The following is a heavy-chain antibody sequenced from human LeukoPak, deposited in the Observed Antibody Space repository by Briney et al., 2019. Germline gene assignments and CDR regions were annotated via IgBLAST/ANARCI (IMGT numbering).Heavy chain of an antibody. Sequence: GGSLRLSCTVSGFTVSSNSMSWVRQAPGKGLEGVSFIYSGGNTHYSDAVKGRFTISRDNSKNTLYLQMNSLRADDTAVHYCARRAGEYSHPYDYWGQGTLVTVSS. CDR3: ARRAGEYSHPYDY. J-gene: IGHJ4*02. CDR1: GFTVSSNS. V-gene: IGHV3-53*01. D-gene: IGHD4-17*01. CDR2: IYSGGNT.